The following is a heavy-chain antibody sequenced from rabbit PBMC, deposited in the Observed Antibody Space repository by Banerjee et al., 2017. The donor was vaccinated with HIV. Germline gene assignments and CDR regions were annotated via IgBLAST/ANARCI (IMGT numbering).Heavy chain of an antibody. CDR1: GFSFSSSYY. CDR2: NYAGSSGST. D-gene: IGHD6-1*01. Sequence: QEQLVESGGGLVQPEGSLTLTCTASGFSFSSSYYMCRVRQAPGKGLEWIACNYAGSSGSTYYASWAKGRFTISKTSPTTVTLQMTSLTAADTATYFCARDDSIYAIFSLWGPGTLVTVS. J-gene: IGHJ4*01. CDR3: ARDDSIYAIFSL. V-gene: IGHV1S45*01.